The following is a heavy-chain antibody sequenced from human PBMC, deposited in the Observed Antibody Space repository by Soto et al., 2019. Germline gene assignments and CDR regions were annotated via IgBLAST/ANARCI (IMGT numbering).Heavy chain of an antibody. V-gene: IGHV1-3*01. J-gene: IGHJ3*02. D-gene: IGHD5-12*01. CDR2: INAGNGNT. CDR1: GYTFTIYA. CDR3: AREKLSGSVDAFDI. Sequence: ASVKVSCKASGYTFTIYAMHWVRQAPGQRLEWMGWINAGNGNTKYSQKFQGRVTITRDTAASTAYMELSSLRSEDTAVYYCAREKLSGSVDAFDIWGQGTMVTVSS.